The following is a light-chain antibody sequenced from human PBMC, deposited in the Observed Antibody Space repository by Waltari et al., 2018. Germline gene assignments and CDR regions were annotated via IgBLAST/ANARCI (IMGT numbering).Light chain of an antibody. CDR3: QQYGSSPQLT. J-gene: IGKJ4*01. Sequence: EIVLTQSPGTLSLSPGERATLSCRASQSVSSSHLAWYQQKPGQAPRPLIYGSSSRATGIPDRFSGSGSGTDFTLTISRLEPEDFAVYYCQQYGSSPQLTFGGGTKVEIK. CDR2: GSS. V-gene: IGKV3-20*01. CDR1: QSVSSSH.